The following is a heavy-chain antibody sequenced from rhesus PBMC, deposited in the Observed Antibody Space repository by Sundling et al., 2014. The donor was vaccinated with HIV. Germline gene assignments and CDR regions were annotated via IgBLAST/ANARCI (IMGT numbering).Heavy chain of an antibody. CDR2: ISSGGAST. CDR3: ARDYNLWTGYYTAFDY. V-gene: IGHV3-119*01. J-gene: IGHJ4*01. CDR1: GFTFSSFG. Sequence: EVQLVESGGGLVQPGGSLRLSCAASGFTFSSFGMFWVRQAPGKGLEWISVISSGGASTYYTDSVKGRFTISRDNAKNSLYLQMDSLRAEDTALYYCARDYNLWTGYYTAFDYWGQGVLVTVSS. D-gene: IGHD3-3*01.